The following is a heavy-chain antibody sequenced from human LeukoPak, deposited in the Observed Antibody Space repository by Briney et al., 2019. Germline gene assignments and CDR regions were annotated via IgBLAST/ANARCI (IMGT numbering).Heavy chain of an antibody. V-gene: IGHV3-21*01. CDR2: ISSSSSYI. J-gene: IGHJ6*02. D-gene: IGHD3-10*01. Sequence: PGGSLRLSCAASGFTFSSYSMNWVRQAPGKGLEWVSSISSSSSYIYYADSVKGRFTISRDNAKNSLYLQMNSLRAEDTAVYYCARSLTVLLWFGEYRGMDVWGQGTTVIVSS. CDR3: ARSLTVLLWFGEYRGMDV. CDR1: GFTFSSYS.